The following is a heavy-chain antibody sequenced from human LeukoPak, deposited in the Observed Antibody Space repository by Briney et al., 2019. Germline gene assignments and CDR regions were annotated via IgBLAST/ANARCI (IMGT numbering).Heavy chain of an antibody. CDR3: ARGDPDTATDAFDI. CDR1: GFTFSSYE. V-gene: IGHV3-48*03. D-gene: IGHD5-18*01. CDR2: ISSSGSTI. J-gene: IGHJ3*02. Sequence: GGSLRLSCAASGFTFSSYEMNWVRQAPGKGLEWVSYISSSGSTIYYADSVKGRFTISRDNAKNSLYLQMNSLRAGDTAVYYCARGDPDTATDAFDIWGQGTMVTVSS.